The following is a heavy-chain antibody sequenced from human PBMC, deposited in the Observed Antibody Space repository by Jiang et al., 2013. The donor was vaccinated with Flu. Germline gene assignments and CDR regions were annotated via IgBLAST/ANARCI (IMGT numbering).Heavy chain of an antibody. D-gene: IGHD4-17*01. V-gene: IGHV1-18*01. Sequence: RQAPGQGLEWMGWISAYNGNTNYAQKLQGRVTMTTDTSTSTAYMELRSLRSDDTAVYYCARLPGGDYYYYYGMDVWGQGTTVTVSS. J-gene: IGHJ6*02. CDR3: ARLPGGDYYYYYGMDV. CDR2: ISAYNGNT.